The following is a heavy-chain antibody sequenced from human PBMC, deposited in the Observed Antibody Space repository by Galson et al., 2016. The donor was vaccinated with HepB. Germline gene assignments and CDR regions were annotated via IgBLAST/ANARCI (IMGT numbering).Heavy chain of an antibody. D-gene: IGHD2-2*01. CDR2: IWYDGSNK. Sequence: SLRLSCAASGFTFSSYEMNWVRQAPGKGLEWVAVIWYDGSNKYYADSVKGRFTISRDNSKNTLYLQMNSLRAEDTAVYYCARGGVLPGAFDSWGQGALVTVSS. CDR1: GFTFSSYE. J-gene: IGHJ5*01. CDR3: ARGGVLPGAFDS. V-gene: IGHV3-33*08.